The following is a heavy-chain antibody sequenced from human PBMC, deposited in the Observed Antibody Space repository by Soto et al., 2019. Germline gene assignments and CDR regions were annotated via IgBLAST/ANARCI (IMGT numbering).Heavy chain of an antibody. CDR3: ARAIGPTLFDY. CDR2: IGTTGDT. V-gene: IGHV3-13*04. J-gene: IGHJ4*02. CDR1: GFTFSSYD. Sequence: EVQLVASGGGLVQPGGSLRLSCSASGFTFSSYDMHWVRQGTGKGLEWVSAIGTTGDTYYAGSVKGRFTISRENAKNSLYLQMNSLRAGDTAMYFCARAIGPTLFDYWGQGTLVTVSS. D-gene: IGHD3-22*01.